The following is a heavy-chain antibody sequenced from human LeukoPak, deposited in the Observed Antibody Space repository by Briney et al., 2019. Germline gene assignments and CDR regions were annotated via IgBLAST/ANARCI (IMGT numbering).Heavy chain of an antibody. CDR3: VREGPISGTNPFDI. J-gene: IGHJ3*02. D-gene: IGHD1-20*01. CDR2: IWSNGIKT. Sequence: PGGSLRLSCVGSGFTYMNHGMPWVRQAPGKGLEWVAVIWSNGIKTIYADSVKGRFTISRDTSENTLYLQMNSLRVEDTAVYYCVREGPISGTNPFDIWGQGTMVTVSP. CDR1: GFTYMNHG. V-gene: IGHV3-33*01.